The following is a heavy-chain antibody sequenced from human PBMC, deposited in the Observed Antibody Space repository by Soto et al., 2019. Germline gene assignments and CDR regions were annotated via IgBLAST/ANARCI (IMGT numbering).Heavy chain of an antibody. CDR1: GFTFSSYA. J-gene: IGHJ6*02. D-gene: IGHD4-17*01. CDR2: ISGSGGST. V-gene: IGHV3-23*01. CDR3: AKEDTPVTVTSQNYYYYGMDV. Sequence: GGSLRLSCAASGFTFSSYAMSWVRQAPGKGLEWVSAISGSGGSTYYADSVKGRFTISRDNSKNTLYLQMNSLRAEDTAVYYCAKEDTPVTVTSQNYYYYGMDVWGQGTTVTVSS.